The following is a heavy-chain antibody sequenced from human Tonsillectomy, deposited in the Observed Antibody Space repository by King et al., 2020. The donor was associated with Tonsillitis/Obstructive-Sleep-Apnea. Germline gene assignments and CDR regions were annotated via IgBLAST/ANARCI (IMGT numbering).Heavy chain of an antibody. CDR3: AREGIYDSSGYGDAFDI. CDR1: GFTFSSYA. Sequence: QLVQSGGGVVQPGRSLGLSCAASGFTFSSYAIHWVRQAPGKGLEWVAVISYDGSNKYYADSVKGRFTISRDNSKNTLDLQMNSLRAEDTAVYYCAREGIYDSSGYGDAFDIWGQGTMVTVSS. V-gene: IGHV3-30*04. D-gene: IGHD3-22*01. J-gene: IGHJ3*02. CDR2: ISYDGSNK.